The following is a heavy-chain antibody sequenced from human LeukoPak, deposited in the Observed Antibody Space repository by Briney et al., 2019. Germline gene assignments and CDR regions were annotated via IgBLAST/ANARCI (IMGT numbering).Heavy chain of an antibody. CDR3: ALDVLRYFDNDAFDI. D-gene: IGHD3-9*01. CDR1: GYTFTSYG. Sequence: ASVKVSCKASGYTFTSYGISWVRQAPGQGLEWMGWISAYNGNTNYAQKLQGRVTMSTDTSTSTAYMELRSLRSDDTAVYYCALDVLRYFDNDAFDIWGQGTMVTVSS. J-gene: IGHJ3*02. CDR2: ISAYNGNT. V-gene: IGHV1-18*01.